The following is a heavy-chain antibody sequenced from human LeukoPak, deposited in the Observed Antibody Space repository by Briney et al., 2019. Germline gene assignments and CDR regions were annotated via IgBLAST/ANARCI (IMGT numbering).Heavy chain of an antibody. CDR3: ARGAEYYAIWRGYAGYSDY. V-gene: IGHV4-34*01. Sequence: SETLSLTCAVYGGSFSGYYWSWIRQPPGKGLEWIGEINHSGSTNYNPSLRSRVTISLDRSKKKFSLKLTSVTAADTAVYFCARGAEYYAIWRGYAGYSDYWGQGISVTVSS. CDR1: GGSFSGYY. CDR2: INHSGST. J-gene: IGHJ4*02. D-gene: IGHD3-3*01.